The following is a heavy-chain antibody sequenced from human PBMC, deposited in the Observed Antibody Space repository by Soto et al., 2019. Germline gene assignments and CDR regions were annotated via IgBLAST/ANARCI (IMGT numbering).Heavy chain of an antibody. CDR3: AKRPRTLRYFDWFFDY. Sequence: GGSLRLSCAASGFTFSSYAMSWVRQAPGKGLEWVSAISGSGGSTYYADSVKGRFTISRDNSKNTLYLQMNSLRAEDTAVYYCAKRPRTLRYFDWFFDYWGQGTLVTVSS. D-gene: IGHD3-9*01. CDR1: GFTFSSYA. J-gene: IGHJ4*02. V-gene: IGHV3-23*01. CDR2: ISGSGGST.